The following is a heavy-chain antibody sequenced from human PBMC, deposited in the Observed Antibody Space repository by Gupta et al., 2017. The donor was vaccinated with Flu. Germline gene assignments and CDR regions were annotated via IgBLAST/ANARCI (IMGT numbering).Heavy chain of an antibody. CDR3: AKGPQYYYDSTGRAYYYYGMDV. Sequence: QVQLVESGGGVVQPGRSLRLSCAASGFTFSNYGMHWLRQAPGKGLEWVAVISYEGNNKQYADSVRGRFIISRDNSKNTLYVQMNSLRAEDTAVYYCAKGPQYYYDSTGRAYYYYGMDVWGQGTTVTVSS. J-gene: IGHJ6*02. CDR2: ISYEGNNK. D-gene: IGHD3-22*01. V-gene: IGHV3-30*18. CDR1: GFTFSNYG.